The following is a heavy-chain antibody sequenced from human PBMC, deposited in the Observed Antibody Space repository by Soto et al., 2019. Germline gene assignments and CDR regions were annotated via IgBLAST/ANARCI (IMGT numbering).Heavy chain of an antibody. Sequence: ASVKVSCKASGGTFSSYTISWVRQAPGQGLEWMGWISAYNGNTNYAQKLQGRVTMTTDTSTSTAYMELRSLRSDDTAVYYCARDLENCISTSCYYVVAFDIWGQGTMVTVS. V-gene: IGHV1-18*01. D-gene: IGHD2-2*01. CDR2: ISAYNGNT. J-gene: IGHJ3*02. CDR3: ARDLENCISTSCYYVVAFDI. CDR1: GGTFSSYT.